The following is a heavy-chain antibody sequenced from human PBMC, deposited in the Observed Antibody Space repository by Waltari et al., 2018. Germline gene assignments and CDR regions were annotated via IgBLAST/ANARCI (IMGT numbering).Heavy chain of an antibody. D-gene: IGHD5-18*01. CDR3: XRVNRLQGYXXGYFFDL. CDR2: IDVSDNL. CDR1: GFAVXNYY. Sequence: EVQLMESGGXLIHPGGSLRXSCSAXGFAVXNYYMXWVRQPPGKGLELVSLIDVSDNLYYTXSVKGRFAXSRDXSKXTVXLXMXRLTDEDTXXYFCXRVNRLQGYXXGYFFDLXGQGTHVTVXS. V-gene: IGHV3-53*01. J-gene: IGHJ4*02.